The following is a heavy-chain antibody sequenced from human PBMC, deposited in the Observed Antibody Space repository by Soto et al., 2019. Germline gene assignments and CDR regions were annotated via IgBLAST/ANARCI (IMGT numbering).Heavy chain of an antibody. CDR3: ATKDRNCSSTSCYTGGYYYGMDV. V-gene: IGHV1-69*13. CDR1: GGTFSSYA. CDR2: IIPIFGTA. J-gene: IGHJ6*02. D-gene: IGHD2-2*02. Sequence: ASVKVSCKASGGTFSSYAISWVRQAPGQGLEWMGGIIPIFGTANYAQKFQGRVTITADESTSTAYMELSSLRSEDTAVYYCATKDRNCSSTSCYTGGYYYGMDVWGQGTTVTVSS.